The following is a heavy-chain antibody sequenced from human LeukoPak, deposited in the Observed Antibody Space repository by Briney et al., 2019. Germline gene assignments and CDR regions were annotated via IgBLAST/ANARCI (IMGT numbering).Heavy chain of an antibody. V-gene: IGHV4-39*07. D-gene: IGHD6-13*01. Sequence: SETLSLTCTVSGGSISSSSYYWGWIRQPPGKGLEWIGSIYYSGSTYYNPSLKSRVTISVDTSKNQFSLKLSSVTAADTAVYYCARGRRYSSSWYLDYWGQGTLVTVSS. CDR3: ARGRRYSSSWYLDY. CDR2: IYYSGST. CDR1: GGSISSSSYY. J-gene: IGHJ4*02.